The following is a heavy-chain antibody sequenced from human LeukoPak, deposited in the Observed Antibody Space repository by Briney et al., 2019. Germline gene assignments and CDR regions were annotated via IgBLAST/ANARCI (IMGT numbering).Heavy chain of an antibody. J-gene: IGHJ4*02. CDR1: GYTFTSYG. CDR2: ISAYNGNT. V-gene: IGHV1-18*01. Sequence: ASVKVSCKASGYTFTSYGISWVRQAPGQGLEWMGWISAYNGNTNYAQKLQGRVTMTTDTSTSTAYMELRSLRSDDTAVYYCARTRLSRGLGIFDYWGQGTLVAVSS. CDR3: ARTRLSRGLGIFDY. D-gene: IGHD7-27*01.